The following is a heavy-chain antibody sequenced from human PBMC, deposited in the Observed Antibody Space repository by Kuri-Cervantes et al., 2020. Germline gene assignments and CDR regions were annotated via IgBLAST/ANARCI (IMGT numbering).Heavy chain of an antibody. J-gene: IGHJ6*03. Sequence: GGSLRLSCGASGFTFDDYGMSWVRQVPGKGLEWVSGISGSGSYTYYADSVKGRFTISGDNSKNTLYLQMNSLRADDTAVYYCAKSALGSSVWPKNHYYYYMDVWGKGTTVTVSS. V-gene: IGHV3-23*01. CDR3: AKSALGSSVWPKNHYYYYMDV. CDR1: GFTFDDYG. CDR2: ISGSGSYT. D-gene: IGHD6-19*01.